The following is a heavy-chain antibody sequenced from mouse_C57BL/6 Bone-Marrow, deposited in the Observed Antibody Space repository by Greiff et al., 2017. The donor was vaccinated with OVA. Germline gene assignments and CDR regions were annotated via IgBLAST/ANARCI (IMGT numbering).Heavy chain of an antibody. CDR2: IDPSDSYT. CDR3: ARANWFAY. V-gene: IGHV1-69*01. J-gene: IGHJ3*01. CDR1: GYTFTSYW. Sequence: QVQLKESGAELVMPGASVKLSCKASGYTFTSYWMHWVKQRPGQGLEWIGEIDPSDSYTNYNQKFKGKSTLTVDKSSSTAYMQLSSLTSEDSAVYYCARANWFAYWGQGTLVTVSA.